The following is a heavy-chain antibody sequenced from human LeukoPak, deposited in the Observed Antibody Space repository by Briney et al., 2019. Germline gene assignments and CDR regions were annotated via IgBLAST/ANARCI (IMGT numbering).Heavy chain of an antibody. V-gene: IGHV4-61*01. J-gene: IGHJ3*02. CDR1: GASVSSGTYY. Sequence: ASETLSLTCTVSGASVSSGTYYWSWIRQPPGKGLEWIGYIYYSGSTNYNPSLKSRVTISVDTSKNQFSLKLSSVTAADTAVYYCARERSDLDAFDIWGQGTMVTVSS. CDR2: IYYSGST. CDR3: ARERSDLDAFDI.